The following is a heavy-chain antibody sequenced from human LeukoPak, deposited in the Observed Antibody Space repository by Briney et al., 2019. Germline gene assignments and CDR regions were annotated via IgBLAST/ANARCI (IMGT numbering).Heavy chain of an antibody. CDR2: IYPADSNT. CDR3: ASSYSSGWFFDY. CDR1: GNSFTNYW. D-gene: IGHD6-19*01. V-gene: IGHV5-51*01. J-gene: IGHJ4*02. Sequence: PGESLKISCKGSGNSFTNYWIGWVRQMPGKGLEWMGIIYPADSNTRYSPSFQGQVTISADKSISTAYLQWSSLTASGTAMYYCASSYSSGWFFDYWGQGTLVTVSS.